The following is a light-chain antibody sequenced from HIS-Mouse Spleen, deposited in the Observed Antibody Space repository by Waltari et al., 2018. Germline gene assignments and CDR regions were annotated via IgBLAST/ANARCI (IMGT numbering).Light chain of an antibody. CDR2: DVS. CDR3: CSYAGSYTLV. Sequence: QSALTQPRSVSGSPGQSVTISCTGTSSDVGGYNYVPWYQQHPGKAPKLLISDVSKRPSGVPDRFSGSKSGNTASLTISGLQAEDEADYYCCSYAGSYTLVFGGGTKLTVL. V-gene: IGLV2-11*01. CDR1: SSDVGGYNY. J-gene: IGLJ2*01.